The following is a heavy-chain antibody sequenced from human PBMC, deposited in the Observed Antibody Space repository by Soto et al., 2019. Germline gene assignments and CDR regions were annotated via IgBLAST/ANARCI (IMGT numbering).Heavy chain of an antibody. CDR2: ISWNSGSI. CDR1: GFTFDDYA. CDR3: AKVLTTHTYGPLDP. Sequence: GGSLRLSCAASGFTFDDYAIHWVRQAPGKGLEWVSGISWNSGSIGYADSVKGRFTISRDNAKSSLYLQMNSLRAEDTALYYCAKVLTTHTYGPLDPWGQGTLVTVS. V-gene: IGHV3-9*01. J-gene: IGHJ5*02. D-gene: IGHD5-18*01.